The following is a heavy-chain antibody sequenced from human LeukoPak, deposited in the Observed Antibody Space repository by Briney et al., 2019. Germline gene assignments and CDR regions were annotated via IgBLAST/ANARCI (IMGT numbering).Heavy chain of an antibody. D-gene: IGHD1-26*01. CDR1: GGSISSSSYY. J-gene: IGHJ3*02. V-gene: IGHV4-39*01. Sequence: SETLSLTCTVSGGSISSSSYYWGWIRQPPGKGLEWIGSIYYSGSTYYNPSLKSRVTISVDTSKNQFSLKLSSVTAADTAVYYWARQAGSYWASAFDILGQGTMVTVSS. CDR2: IYYSGST. CDR3: ARQAGSYWASAFDI.